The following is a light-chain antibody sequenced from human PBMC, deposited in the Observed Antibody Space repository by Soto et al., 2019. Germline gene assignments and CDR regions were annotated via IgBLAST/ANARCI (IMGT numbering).Light chain of an antibody. CDR3: QQFRSYPPT. Sequence: DIQLTQSPSFLSASVGDRVTITCRASQGISNYVAWYQQRPGKAPKLLIYSASTLQSGVPSRFSGGGSGTEFTLTIDLQPEDFATYYCQQFRSYPPTFGPGPKVDV. CDR1: QGISNY. J-gene: IGKJ3*01. CDR2: SAS. V-gene: IGKV1-9*01.